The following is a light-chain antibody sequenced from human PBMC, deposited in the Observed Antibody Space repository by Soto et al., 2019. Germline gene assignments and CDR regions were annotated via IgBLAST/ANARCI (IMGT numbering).Light chain of an antibody. CDR1: QSISSN. CDR2: GAS. Sequence: EIVMTQSPATLSVSPGERATLSCRASQSISSNLAWYQQKPGQAPRLLIYGASTRATGIPARFSGSGSGTDVTLTISSLQSEDFAVYYCQQYNNWPPDTFGPGTKVDIK. J-gene: IGKJ3*01. CDR3: QQYNNWPPDT. V-gene: IGKV3-15*01.